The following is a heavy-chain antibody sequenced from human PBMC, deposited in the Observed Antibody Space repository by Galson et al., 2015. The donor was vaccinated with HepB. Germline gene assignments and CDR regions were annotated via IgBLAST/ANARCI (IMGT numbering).Heavy chain of an antibody. V-gene: IGHV1-69*13. Sequence: QSGAEVKKPGASVKVSCKASGGTFSSYAISWVRQAPGQGLEWMGGIIPIFGTANYAQKFQGRVTITADESTSTAYMELSSLRSEDTAVYYCARAKIPDDSSGYYHKNDAFDIWGQGTMVTVSS. CDR3: ARAKIPDDSSGYYHKNDAFDI. CDR1: GGTFSSYA. CDR2: IIPIFGTA. J-gene: IGHJ3*02. D-gene: IGHD3-22*01.